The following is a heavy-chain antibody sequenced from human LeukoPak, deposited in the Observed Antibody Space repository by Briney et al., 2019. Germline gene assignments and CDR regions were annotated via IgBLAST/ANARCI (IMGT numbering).Heavy chain of an antibody. CDR1: GGSFSGYY. Sequence: SETLSLTCAVYGGSFSGYYWSWIRQPPGKGLEWIGEINHSGSTNYNPSLESRVTISVDTSKNQFSLKLSSVTAADTAVYYCARVKATMVRGPWRVFDYWGQGTLVTVSS. CDR2: INHSGST. J-gene: IGHJ4*02. CDR3: ARVKATMVRGPWRVFDY. V-gene: IGHV4-34*01. D-gene: IGHD3-10*01.